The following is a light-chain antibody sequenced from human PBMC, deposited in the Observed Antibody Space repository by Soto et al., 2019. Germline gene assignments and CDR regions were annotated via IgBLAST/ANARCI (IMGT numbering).Light chain of an antibody. CDR3: LQDYNYPLT. CDR2: AAS. J-gene: IGKJ4*01. Sequence: TLLTQSPSSLSACVGDRGTITGWASQGIRNDLGWYQQKPGKAPKLLIYAASSLQSGVPSRFSGSGSGTDFTLTISSLQPEDFATYYCLQDYNYPLTFGGGTKVDI. CDR1: QGIRND. V-gene: IGKV1-6*01.